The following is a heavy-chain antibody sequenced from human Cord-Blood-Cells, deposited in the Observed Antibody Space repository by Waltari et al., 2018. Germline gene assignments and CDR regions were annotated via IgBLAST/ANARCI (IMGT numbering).Heavy chain of an antibody. Sequence: QVQLVEYGGGLVKTGGSLRLSCAAYGFTFSDYYMIWIRQAPGKGLEWVSYIGSCGSTIDYADSGKGRFNNSRDNAKNSLYLQMNSLRAEDTAVYYCARDRSRRAAASDGFDIRGQGTMVTVAS. D-gene: IGHD6-13*01. V-gene: IGHV3-11*01. CDR2: IGSCGSTI. CDR3: ARDRSRRAAASDGFDI. J-gene: IGHJ3*02. CDR1: GFTFSDYY.